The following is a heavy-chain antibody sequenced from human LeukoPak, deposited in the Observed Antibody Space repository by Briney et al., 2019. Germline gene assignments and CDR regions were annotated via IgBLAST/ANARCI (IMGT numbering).Heavy chain of an antibody. CDR1: GFKFSTYA. CDR2: IRYDGSNK. D-gene: IGHD3-22*01. J-gene: IGHJ4*02. CDR3: AKDLRGGITMIVVVGFDY. Sequence: GGSLRLSCAASGFKFSTYAMSWLRQPPGKGVEWLGFIRYDGSNKYYADSVKGRFTISRDNYKNTLYPQMNSLRAEDTAVYYCAKDLRGGITMIVVVGFDYWGQGTLVTVSS. V-gene: IGHV3-30*02.